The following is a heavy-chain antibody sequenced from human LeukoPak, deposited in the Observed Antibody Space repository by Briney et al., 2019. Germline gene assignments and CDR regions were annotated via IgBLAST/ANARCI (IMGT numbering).Heavy chain of an antibody. CDR2: ISGDGGIT. CDR1: GFNFDDYA. V-gene: IGHV3-43*02. Sequence: GSLRLSCAASGFNFDDYAMDWVRQAPGRGPEWVSLISGDGGITYYADFVKGRFTISRDNSKNSLYLQMNSLRTEDTALYYCAKEIDTLGTNAFDIWGQGTIVTVSS. D-gene: IGHD2-15*01. J-gene: IGHJ3*02. CDR3: AKEIDTLGTNAFDI.